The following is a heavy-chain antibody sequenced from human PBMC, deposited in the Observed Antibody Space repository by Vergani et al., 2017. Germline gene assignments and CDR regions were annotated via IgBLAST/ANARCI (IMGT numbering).Heavy chain of an antibody. CDR1: GGSISSSSYY. J-gene: IGHJ4*02. CDR3: ARERSSGYKIDY. D-gene: IGHD3-22*01. V-gene: IGHV4-39*07. CDR2: IYYSGST. Sequence: QLQLPESGPGLVKPSETLSLPCTVSGGSISSSSYYWGWIRQPPGKGLEWIGSIYYSGSTYYNPSLKSRVTISVDTSKNQFSLKLSSVTAADTAVYYCARERSSGYKIDYWGQGTLVTVSS.